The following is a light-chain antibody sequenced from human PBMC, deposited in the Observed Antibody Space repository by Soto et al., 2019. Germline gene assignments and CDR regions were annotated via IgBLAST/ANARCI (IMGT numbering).Light chain of an antibody. V-gene: IGKV1-5*01. CDR3: QQYNSYSWT. J-gene: IGKJ1*01. Sequence: DIQMIQSPSTLSASVGDRVTITCRASQSISRRLAWYQQKPGKAPKFLIYDVSSLESGVSSRFSGSGSGTQFTFTFSSLQPDDFATYYCQQYNSYSWTFGQGTKVDIK. CDR1: QSISRR. CDR2: DVS.